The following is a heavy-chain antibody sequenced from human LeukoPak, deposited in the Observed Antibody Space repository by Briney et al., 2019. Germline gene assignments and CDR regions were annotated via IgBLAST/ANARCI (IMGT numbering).Heavy chain of an antibody. J-gene: IGHJ4*02. CDR2: ISHSGST. V-gene: IGHV4-34*01. D-gene: IGHD6-6*01. CDR3: AREGFSSSSDPDY. Sequence: SETLSLTCAVYGGSFSGYYWSWIRQSPGKGLEWIGEISHSGSTNYNPSLKSRVTISIETSKNQFSLKLSSVTAADTAVYYCAREGFSSSSDPDYWGQGTLVTVSS. CDR1: GGSFSGYY.